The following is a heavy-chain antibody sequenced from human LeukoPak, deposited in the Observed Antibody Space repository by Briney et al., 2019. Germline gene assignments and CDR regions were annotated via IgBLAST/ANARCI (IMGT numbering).Heavy chain of an antibody. Sequence: PGGSLRLSCAASGFTLSSYAMTWVRQAPGRGLEWVSSVDGGGGGTYYADSVKGRFTISRDNSKDTLYLQMNGLRAEVTAVYFCAKQSAGSAAWYSLHYDFWGQGTLVTVSS. CDR2: VDGGGGGT. D-gene: IGHD6-13*01. J-gene: IGHJ4*02. CDR3: AKQSAGSAAWYSLHYDF. CDR1: GFTLSSYA. V-gene: IGHV3-23*01.